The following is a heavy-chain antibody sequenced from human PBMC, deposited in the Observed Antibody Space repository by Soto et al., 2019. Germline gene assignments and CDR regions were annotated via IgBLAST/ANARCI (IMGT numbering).Heavy chain of an antibody. J-gene: IGHJ6*02. CDR2: INPSSGGT. Sequence: ASVKVSCKASGYTFSGYHMHWVRQAPGQGPEWMGWINPSSGGTNYAQKFQGRVTMSRDTSISTAYMDLIRLTSDDTAVYYCARGPEDYVWGSYFYYYGMDVWGQGTTVTVSS. V-gene: IGHV1-2*02. CDR3: ARGPEDYVWGSYFYYYGMDV. CDR1: GYTFSGYH. D-gene: IGHD3-16*01.